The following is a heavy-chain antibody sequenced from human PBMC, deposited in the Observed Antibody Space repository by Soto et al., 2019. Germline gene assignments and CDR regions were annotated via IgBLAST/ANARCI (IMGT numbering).Heavy chain of an antibody. V-gene: IGHV1-69*01. CDR1: GYTFTDYY. CDR3: ARDPNTAMGSDY. Sequence: QVQLVQSGAEVKKPGASVKVSCKASGYTFTDYYIHWVRQAPGQGLEWMGWIIPIFGTANYAQKFQGRVTITADESTSTAYMELSSLRSEDTAVYYCARDPNTAMGSDYWGQGTLVTVSS. J-gene: IGHJ4*02. CDR2: IIPIFGTA. D-gene: IGHD5-18*01.